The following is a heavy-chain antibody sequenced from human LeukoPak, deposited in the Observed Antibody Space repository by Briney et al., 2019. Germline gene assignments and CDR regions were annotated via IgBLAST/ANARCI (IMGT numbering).Heavy chain of an antibody. V-gene: IGHV3-43*02. Sequence: PGGSLRLSCAASGFTFDDYVMHWVRQAPGKGLEWVSFISGDGGATYYADSAKGRFTISRDNGRKSLHLQMHSLRTEDTALYCCAKGGYTYGGRLFDYWGQGTLVTVSS. CDR3: AKGGYTYGGRLFDY. CDR2: ISGDGGAT. J-gene: IGHJ4*02. D-gene: IGHD5-18*01. CDR1: GFTFDDYV.